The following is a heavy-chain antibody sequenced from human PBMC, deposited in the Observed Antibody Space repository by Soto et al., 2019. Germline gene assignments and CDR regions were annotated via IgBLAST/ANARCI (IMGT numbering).Heavy chain of an antibody. J-gene: IGHJ4*02. V-gene: IGHV3-7*02. CDR3: AGGTGWFIVD. CDR2: IKQDGTEK. CDR1: GFTFSSYW. Sequence: EVQLVESGGGLVQPGGSLRLSCAASGFTFSSYWMNWVRQAPGKGLEWVANIKQDGTEKYYVDSVKDRFTISRDNAKSCLHLQLNCLRADDTAVYYCAGGTGWFIVDWGQGTLVTVSS. D-gene: IGHD6-19*01.